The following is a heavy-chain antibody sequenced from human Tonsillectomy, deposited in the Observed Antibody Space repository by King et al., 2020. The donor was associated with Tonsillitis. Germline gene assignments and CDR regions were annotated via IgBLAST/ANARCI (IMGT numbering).Heavy chain of an antibody. V-gene: IGHV4-31*03. CDR2: IYYSGST. CDR1: GGSISSGGYY. Sequence: VQLQESGPGLVKPSQTLSLTCTVSGGSISSGGYYWSWIRQHPGKGLEWIGYIYYSGSTYYNPSHWSRVTMSVDTSKNQFSLKLGSVTAADTAVFYCAEGGTSTGPPVDNWLGPWGQGALVTVSS. D-gene: IGHD4-23*01. CDR3: AEGGTSTGPPVDNWLGP. J-gene: IGHJ5*02.